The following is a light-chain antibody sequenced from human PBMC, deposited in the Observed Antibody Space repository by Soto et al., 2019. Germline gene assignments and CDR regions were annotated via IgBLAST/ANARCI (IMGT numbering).Light chain of an antibody. CDR1: NIGSKG. CDR3: QVWDSSSGPYV. CDR2: DDS. Sequence: SYELTQPPSVSVAPGQTATITCGGNNIGSKGVHWYQQKPGQAPVLVVYDDSDRPSGIPERFSGSNSGNTATLTISGVEAGDEADYYCQVWDSSSGPYVFGTGTQLTVL. J-gene: IGLJ1*01. V-gene: IGLV3-21*02.